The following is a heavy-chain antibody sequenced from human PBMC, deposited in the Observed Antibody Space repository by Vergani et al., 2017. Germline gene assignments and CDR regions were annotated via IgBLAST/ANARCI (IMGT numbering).Heavy chain of an antibody. Sequence: EVQLLESGGGLVQPGGSLRLSCAVSGFTFSTYAMTWVRQAPGKGLEWVSGISGSGSSRYYADSVKGRFTISRDNSKNTLYLQMNSLRAEDTAVYYCAKTYYYDSSGSPSDYWGQGTLVTVSS. J-gene: IGHJ4*02. CDR3: AKTYYYDSSGSPSDY. CDR2: ISGSGSSR. D-gene: IGHD3-22*01. V-gene: IGHV3-23*01. CDR1: GFTFSTYA.